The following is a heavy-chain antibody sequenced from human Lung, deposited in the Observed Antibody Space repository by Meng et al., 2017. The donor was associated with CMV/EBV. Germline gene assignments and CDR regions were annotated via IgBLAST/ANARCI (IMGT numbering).Heavy chain of an antibody. CDR3: ARDDYGPFNY. J-gene: IGHJ4*02. CDR2: IDPRRGDT. Sequence: VQCVKPGAALKQPGPSDTVPLRASGYKIPSYYIHWIRQAPGQGLEWMGWIDPRRGDTKYAQRFQGRVTLTRDTSIDTVYMELTSLTSDDTAVYYCARDDYGPFNYWGQGTLVTVSS. D-gene: IGHD4/OR15-4a*01. CDR1: GYKIPSYY. V-gene: IGHV1-2*02.